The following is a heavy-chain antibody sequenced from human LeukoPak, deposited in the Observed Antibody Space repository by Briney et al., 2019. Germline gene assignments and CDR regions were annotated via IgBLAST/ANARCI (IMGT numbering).Heavy chain of an antibody. Sequence: SGTLSLTCAVSGGSISSSNWWSWVRQPPGKGLEWIGEIYHSGSTNYNPSLKSRVTISIDKSKDQFSLKLSSVTAADTAVYYCARELGYCSSTSCLYYYYYGMDVWGQGTTVTVSS. J-gene: IGHJ6*02. CDR2: IYHSGST. D-gene: IGHD2-2*01. CDR3: ARELGYCSSTSCLYYYYYGMDV. V-gene: IGHV4-4*02. CDR1: GGSISSSNW.